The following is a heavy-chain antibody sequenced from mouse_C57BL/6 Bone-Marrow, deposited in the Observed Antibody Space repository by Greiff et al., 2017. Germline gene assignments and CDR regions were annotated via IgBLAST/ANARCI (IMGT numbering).Heavy chain of an antibody. D-gene: IGHD4-1*02. Sequence: QVQLQQPGAELVMPGASVKLSCKASGYTFTSYWMHWVKQRPGQGLEWIGEIDPSDSYTNYNQKFKGKATLTVDNSSSTAYMQLSSLTSEYSAVYYCARSNWVYAMDYWGQGTSVTVST. J-gene: IGHJ4*01. CDR2: IDPSDSYT. CDR3: ARSNWVYAMDY. V-gene: IGHV1-69*01. CDR1: GYTFTSYW.